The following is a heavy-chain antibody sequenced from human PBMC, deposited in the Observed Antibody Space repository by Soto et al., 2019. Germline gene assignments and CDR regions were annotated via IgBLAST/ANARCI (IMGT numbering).Heavy chain of an antibody. J-gene: IGHJ5*02. Sequence: QVQLVQSGAEVKKPGASVKVSCKASGYTFTSYDINWVRQATGQGLEWMGWMNPNSGNTSYAQKFQGRVTMTRNTSISTAYMELSSLRSEDTAVYYCARSRGCSGGSCYSRVRWFDPWGQGTLVTVSS. CDR3: ARSRGCSGGSCYSRVRWFDP. D-gene: IGHD2-15*01. CDR1: GYTFTSYD. CDR2: MNPNSGNT. V-gene: IGHV1-8*01.